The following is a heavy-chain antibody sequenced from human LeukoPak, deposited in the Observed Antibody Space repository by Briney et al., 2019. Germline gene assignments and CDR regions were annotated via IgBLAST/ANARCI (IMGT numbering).Heavy chain of an antibody. V-gene: IGHV4-39*01. Sequence: SETLSLTCTVSGGSISSSTYYWGWIRQPPGKGLEWIGSIYYSGSTYYNPSLKSRVTISIDTSKNQFSLKLNSVTAEDTAVYYCATPYSGGYHGLDIWGQGTMVTVSS. J-gene: IGHJ3*02. CDR3: ATPYSGGYHGLDI. CDR1: GGSISSSTYY. D-gene: IGHD1-26*01. CDR2: IYYSGST.